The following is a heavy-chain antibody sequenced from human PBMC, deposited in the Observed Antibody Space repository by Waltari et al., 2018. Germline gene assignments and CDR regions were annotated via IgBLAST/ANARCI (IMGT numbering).Heavy chain of an antibody. V-gene: IGHV4-38-2*01. CDR2: IYHSGKT. CDR1: GYSISSGYY. J-gene: IGHJ4*02. CDR3: ARKYSGSLDPFDY. D-gene: IGHD1-26*01. Sequence: QVQLQESGPGLVKPSETLSLTCAVSGYSISSGYYWGWIRQPPGKGLEWIGTIYHSGKTYYNPSLKSRVTISVDTSENQFSLKLTSVTAADTAVYYCARKYSGSLDPFDYWGQGTLVTVSS.